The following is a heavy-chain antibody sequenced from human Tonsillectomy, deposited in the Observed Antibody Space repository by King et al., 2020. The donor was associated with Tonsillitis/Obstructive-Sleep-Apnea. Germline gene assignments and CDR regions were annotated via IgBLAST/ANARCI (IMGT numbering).Heavy chain of an antibody. CDR3: ARPNTDGYNTHI. J-gene: IGHJ3*02. Sequence: EVQLVESGGGLVQPGGSLRLSCAASGFTFSSYWMSWVRQAPGKGLEWVANIKLDGSEKYYVDSVKGRFTIARDNDKNSLYLQMNSLRAEDTAVYYCARPNTDGYNTHIWGQGTMVTVSS. CDR2: IKLDGSEK. CDR1: GFTFSSYW. D-gene: IGHD5-24*01. V-gene: IGHV3-7*03.